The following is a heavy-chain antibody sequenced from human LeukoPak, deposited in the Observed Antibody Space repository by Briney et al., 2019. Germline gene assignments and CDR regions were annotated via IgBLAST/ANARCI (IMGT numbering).Heavy chain of an antibody. CDR2: ISYDGSNK. Sequence: GRSLRLSCAASGLTFSSYAMHWVRQAPGKGLEWVAVISYDGSNKYYADSVKGRFTISRDNSKNALYLQMNSLRAEDTAVYYCARADGLLLWFGELGFDYWGQGTLVTVSS. CDR3: ARADGLLLWFGELGFDY. J-gene: IGHJ4*02. D-gene: IGHD3-10*01. CDR1: GLTFSSYA. V-gene: IGHV3-30-3*01.